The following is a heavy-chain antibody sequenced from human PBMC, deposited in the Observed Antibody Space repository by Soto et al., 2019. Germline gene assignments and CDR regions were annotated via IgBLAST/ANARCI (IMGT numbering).Heavy chain of an antibody. D-gene: IGHD5-18*01. CDR3: ARHRYSYGVYYFDY. V-gene: IGHV4-61*08. Sequence: PSGTLSLKCTVSGAASGGGGYYRSWNRQPPGKGLEWIGYIYYSGSTNYNPSLTSRVTISVDPSKNQFSLKLSSVTAADTAVYYCARHRYSYGVYYFDYWGQGTPVTVSS. CDR1: GAASGGGGYY. J-gene: IGHJ4*02. CDR2: IYYSGST.